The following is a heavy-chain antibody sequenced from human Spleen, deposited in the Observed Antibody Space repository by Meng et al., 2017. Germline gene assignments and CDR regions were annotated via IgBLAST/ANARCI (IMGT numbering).Heavy chain of an antibody. CDR1: GFIFDDYA. V-gene: IGHV3-9*01. D-gene: IGHD6-6*01. CDR2: LSYNSGSI. J-gene: IGHJ4*02. Sequence: SLKISCAASGFIFDDYAMLWVRQPPGKGLEWVSGLSYNSGSIGYADSVKGRFTISRDNSKDTLSLQVNSLRPEDTALYFCARETPNSSSYYVVPTHIDYWGQGALVTVSS. CDR3: ARETPNSSSYYVVPTHIDY.